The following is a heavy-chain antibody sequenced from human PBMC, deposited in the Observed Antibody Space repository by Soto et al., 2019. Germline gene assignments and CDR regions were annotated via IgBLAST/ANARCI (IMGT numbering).Heavy chain of an antibody. Sequence: GGSLRLSCVASGFTFNNAWMNWVRQAPGKGLEWVGRIKSKTDGGTTDYAALAKGRFTISRDDSKTTLYLQMNGLKTEDTAVYYCTTAENYYDSSSFDYWGQGTLVTVSS. D-gene: IGHD3-22*01. CDR1: GFTFNNAW. CDR3: TTAENYYDSSSFDY. CDR2: IKSKTDGGTT. V-gene: IGHV3-15*01. J-gene: IGHJ4*02.